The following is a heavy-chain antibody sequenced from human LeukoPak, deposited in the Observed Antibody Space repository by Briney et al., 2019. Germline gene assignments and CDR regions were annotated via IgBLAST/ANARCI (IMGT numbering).Heavy chain of an antibody. CDR1: GFTFSSYG. Sequence: GRSLRLSRAASGFTFSSYGMHWVRQAPGKGLEWVAVISYDGSNKYYADSVKGRFTISRDNSKNTLYLQMNSLRAEDTAVYYCAKDRDYYGSGSYGDYWGQGTLVTVSS. V-gene: IGHV3-30*18. J-gene: IGHJ4*02. CDR2: ISYDGSNK. D-gene: IGHD3-10*01. CDR3: AKDRDYYGSGSYGDY.